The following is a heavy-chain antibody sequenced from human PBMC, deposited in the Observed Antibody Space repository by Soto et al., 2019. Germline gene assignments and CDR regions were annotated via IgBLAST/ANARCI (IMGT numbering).Heavy chain of an antibody. CDR3: ASGGRDYGDYRPYYYGMDV. CDR2: ISAYNGNT. CDR1: GYTFTSYG. J-gene: IGHJ6*02. V-gene: IGHV1-18*01. D-gene: IGHD4-17*01. Sequence: QVQLVQSGAEVKKPGASVKVSCKASGYTFTSYGISWVRQAPGQGLEWMGWISAYNGNTNYAQKLQGRVTMTTDTSRRTADMELRSLRADDTAVYYCASGGRDYGDYRPYYYGMDVWGQGTTVTVSS.